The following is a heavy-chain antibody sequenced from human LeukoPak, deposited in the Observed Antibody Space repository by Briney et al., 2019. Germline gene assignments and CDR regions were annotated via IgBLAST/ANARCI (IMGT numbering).Heavy chain of an antibody. CDR2: IYHIGST. V-gene: IGHV4-38-2*01. Sequence: SETLSLTCGVSGYSISGGYYWAWIRQPPGKGLEWIGTIYHIGSTYYTPSLGSRVTISVDTSKNEFSLNLKSVTAADTAVYYCARAGWIITSGIDYWGKGALVTVSS. CDR3: ARAGWIITSGIDY. D-gene: IGHD3-10*01. CDR1: GYSISGGYY. J-gene: IGHJ4*02.